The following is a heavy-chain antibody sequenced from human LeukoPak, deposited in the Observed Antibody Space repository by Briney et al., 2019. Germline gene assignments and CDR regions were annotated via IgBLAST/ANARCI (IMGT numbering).Heavy chain of an antibody. CDR3: ARTNYDSSGYYWDRYFDY. Sequence: SVKVSCKASGGTFSSYAISWVRQAPGQGLEWMGGFIPISGTVDYAQKFQGRVTITADESTSTAYMELSSLRSEDTAVYYCARTNYDSSGYYWDRYFDYWGQGTLVTVSS. CDR1: GGTFSSYA. V-gene: IGHV1-69*01. D-gene: IGHD3-22*01. CDR2: FIPISGTV. J-gene: IGHJ4*02.